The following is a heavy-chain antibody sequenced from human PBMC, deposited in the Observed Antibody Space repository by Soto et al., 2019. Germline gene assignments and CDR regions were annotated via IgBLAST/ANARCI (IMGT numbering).Heavy chain of an antibody. CDR3: GLVFYCSGPYRYYMDV. D-gene: IGHD3-10*01. CDR1: GYTFTSYG. CDR2: ISAYNGNT. Sequence: ASVKVSCKASGYTFTSYGISWVRQAPGQGLEWMGWISAYNGNTNYAQKLQGRVTMTTDTSTSTAYMELRSLRSDDTAVYYCGLVFYCSGPYRYYMDVWGKGTTVTVSS. J-gene: IGHJ6*03. V-gene: IGHV1-18*01.